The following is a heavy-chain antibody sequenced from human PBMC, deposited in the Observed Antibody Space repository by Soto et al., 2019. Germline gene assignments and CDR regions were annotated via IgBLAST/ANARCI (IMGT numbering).Heavy chain of an antibody. D-gene: IGHD6-13*01. J-gene: IGHJ2*01. V-gene: IGHV1-8*01. CDR2: MNPNSGNT. Sequence: QVQLVQSGAEVKKPGASVKVSCKASGYTFTSYDISWVRQATGQGLEWMGWMNPNSGNTGYAQKFQGRVTMTSNTSISTAYMELSSLRAEDTAVYYCVRRGFSSSWGYWYFDLWGRGTLVTVSS. CDR1: GYTFTSYD. CDR3: VRRGFSSSWGYWYFDL.